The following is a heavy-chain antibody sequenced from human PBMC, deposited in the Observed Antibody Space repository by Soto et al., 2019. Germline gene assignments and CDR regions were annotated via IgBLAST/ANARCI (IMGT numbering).Heavy chain of an antibody. J-gene: IGHJ3*02. Sequence: SVKVSCKASGYTFTSYGISWVRQAPGQGLEWMGWISAYNGNTNYAQKLQGRVTMTTDTSTSTAYMELRRLRSDDTAVYYCARGAFDCTNGVCYTGGAFDIWGQGTMVTVTS. CDR1: GYTFTSYG. D-gene: IGHD2-8*01. V-gene: IGHV1-18*01. CDR2: ISAYNGNT. CDR3: ARGAFDCTNGVCYTGGAFDI.